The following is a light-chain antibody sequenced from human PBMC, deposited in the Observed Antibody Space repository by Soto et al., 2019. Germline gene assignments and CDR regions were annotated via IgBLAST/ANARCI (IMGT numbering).Light chain of an antibody. V-gene: IGLV2-8*01. CDR2: DVT. J-gene: IGLJ2*01. CDR1: SSDVGGYNY. Sequence: QSALTQPPSASGSPGQSVTISCTGTSSDVGGYNYVSWYQQHPGKAPKLMIYDVTKRPSGVPDRFFGSKSGNTASLTVSGLQAEDEADYYCSSYAGSNNFVVFGGGTKLTVL. CDR3: SSYAGSNNFVV.